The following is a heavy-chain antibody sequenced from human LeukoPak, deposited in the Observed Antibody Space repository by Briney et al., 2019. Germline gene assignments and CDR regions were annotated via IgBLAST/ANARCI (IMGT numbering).Heavy chain of an antibody. V-gene: IGHV3-30*18. J-gene: IGHJ4*02. D-gene: IGHD1-26*01. CDR3: AKDFIPFIVRATTPTDY. CDR2: ISYDGSNK. CDR1: GFTFSSYG. Sequence: PGRSLRLSCAASGFTFSSYGMHWVRQAPGKGLEWVAVISYDGSNKYYGDSVKGRFTMSRDNSKNTLYLQMNSLRAEDTAVYYCAKDFIPFIVRATTPTDYWGQGTLVTVSS.